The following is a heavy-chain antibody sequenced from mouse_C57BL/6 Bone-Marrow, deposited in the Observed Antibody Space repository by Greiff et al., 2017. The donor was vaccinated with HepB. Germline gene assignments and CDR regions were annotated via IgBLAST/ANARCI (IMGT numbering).Heavy chain of an antibody. CDR2: IDPENGDT. V-gene: IGHV14-4*01. CDR3: TKGSSYYFDY. Sequence: EVQLQQSGAELVRPGASVKLSCTASGFNIKDDYMHWVKQRPEQGLEWIGWIDPENGDTEYASKFQGKATIAADTSSNTAYLQLSSLTSEDTAVYYCTKGSSYYFDYWGQGTTLTVSS. CDR1: GFNIKDDY. D-gene: IGHD1-1*01. J-gene: IGHJ2*01.